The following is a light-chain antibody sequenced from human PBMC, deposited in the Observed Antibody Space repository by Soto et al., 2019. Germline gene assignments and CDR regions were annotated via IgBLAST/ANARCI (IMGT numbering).Light chain of an antibody. V-gene: IGKV3-15*01. CDR2: GAS. CDR3: QQYHNWPPYT. J-gene: IGKJ2*01. Sequence: EIVMTQSPATLSVSPGERATLSCRASQSVSTNLAWYQQKPGQAPRLLMYGASPRATGNPARFSGSGSGTEFTLTISSLQSEDFAVYYCQQYHNWPPYTFGQGTKLEIK. CDR1: QSVSTN.